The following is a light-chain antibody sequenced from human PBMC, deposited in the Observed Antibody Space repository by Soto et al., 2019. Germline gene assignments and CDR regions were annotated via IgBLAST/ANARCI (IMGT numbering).Light chain of an antibody. CDR1: QSISTS. V-gene: IGKV1-39*01. CDR2: IAS. Sequence: DLQMTQSPPSLSASVGDRVTITCRASQSISTSLRWYQQKPGKAPDLLIYIASTLHGGVPSRFNGSVSGTDFTLSITNLQPEDFATYHCQQSFSTPYTFGQGTKVEIK. J-gene: IGKJ2*01. CDR3: QQSFSTPYT.